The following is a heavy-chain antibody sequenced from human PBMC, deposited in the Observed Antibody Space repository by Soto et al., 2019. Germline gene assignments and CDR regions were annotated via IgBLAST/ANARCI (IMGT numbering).Heavy chain of an antibody. CDR2: INSDGSST. J-gene: IGHJ4*02. D-gene: IGHD3-10*01. Sequence: EVQLVESGGGLVQPGGSLRLSCAASGFTFSSYWMHWVRQAPGKGLVWVSRINSDGSSTSYADSVKGRFTISRDNAKNTLYLQMNSLRAEDTAVYYCAKMSRFGELLDPLDYWGQGTLVTVSS. V-gene: IGHV3-74*01. CDR3: AKMSRFGELLDPLDY. CDR1: GFTFSSYW.